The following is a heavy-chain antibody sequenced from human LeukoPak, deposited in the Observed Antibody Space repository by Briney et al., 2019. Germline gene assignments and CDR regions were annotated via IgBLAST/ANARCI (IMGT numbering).Heavy chain of an antibody. V-gene: IGHV4-39*07. Sequence: SETLSLTCTVSGGSISNSNYYWSWIRQPPGKGLEWIGEINHSGSTNYNPSLKSRVTISVDTSKNQFSLKLSSVTAADTAVYYCARFPSYYGSGSYNYYYYYGMDVWGQGTTVTVSS. CDR3: ARFPSYYGSGSYNYYYYYGMDV. CDR1: GGSISNSNYY. D-gene: IGHD3-10*01. CDR2: INHSGST. J-gene: IGHJ6*02.